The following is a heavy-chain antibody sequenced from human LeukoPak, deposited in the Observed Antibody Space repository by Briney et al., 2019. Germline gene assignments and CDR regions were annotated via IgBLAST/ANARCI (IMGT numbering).Heavy chain of an antibody. CDR3: ARCFSCSSTSCYYGVYYYYMDV. CDR2: INHSGST. J-gene: IGHJ6*03. D-gene: IGHD2-2*01. CDR1: GGSFSGYY. Sequence: PSETLSLTCAVYGGSFSGYYWSWIRQPPGKGLEWIGEINHSGSTNYNPSLKSRVTISVDTSKNQFSLKLSSVTAADTAVYYCARCFSCSSTSCYYGVYYYYMDVWGKGTTVTDSS. V-gene: IGHV4-34*01.